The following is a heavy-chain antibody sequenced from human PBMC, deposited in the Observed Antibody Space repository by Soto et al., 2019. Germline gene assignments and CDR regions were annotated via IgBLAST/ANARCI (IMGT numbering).Heavy chain of an antibody. CDR3: ARGADPTYFDT. Sequence: QVQLVQSGAEVKKPGASVKVSCKASGYTFTNYGVSWVRQAPGQGLEWMGWINTYNGNTNYEEKFQGRVTVTTDTPTTTADMELRRLRSDATAVYYCARGADPTYFDTWGQGTLVTVSS. CDR2: INTYNGNT. D-gene: IGHD6-25*01. V-gene: IGHV1-18*01. CDR1: GYTFTNYG. J-gene: IGHJ4*02.